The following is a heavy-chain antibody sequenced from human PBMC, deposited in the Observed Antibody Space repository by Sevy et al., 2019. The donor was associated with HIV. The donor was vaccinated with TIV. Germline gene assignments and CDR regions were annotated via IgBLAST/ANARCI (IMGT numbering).Heavy chain of an antibody. V-gene: IGHV3-13*01. D-gene: IGHD3-10*01. Sequence: GGSLRLSCAASGFSFGDYDMHWVRQLSGKGLEWVSSIGTAGDTYYLGSVEGRFTISRENATNSVYLQMRSLRAEDTAVYYCAREVGGSGSKWGQGTLVTVSS. CDR2: IGTAGDT. CDR3: AREVGGSGSK. J-gene: IGHJ4*02. CDR1: GFSFGDYD.